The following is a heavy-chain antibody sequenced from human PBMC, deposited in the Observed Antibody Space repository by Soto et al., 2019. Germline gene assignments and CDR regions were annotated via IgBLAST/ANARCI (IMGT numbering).Heavy chain of an antibody. CDR2: INPNGGST. Sequence: QVQLVKSGAEVKKPGASVKVSCKASGYTFINYYMHWVRQAPGQGLEWMGIINPNGGSTTYAQKLQGRVTLTRDTSTNTVNMELSSLRSEDTAVYYCAREKWLVRRNDPFDIWGQGTMVTVSS. V-gene: IGHV1-46*04. CDR3: AREKWLVRRNDPFDI. CDR1: GYTFINYY. J-gene: IGHJ3*02. D-gene: IGHD6-19*01.